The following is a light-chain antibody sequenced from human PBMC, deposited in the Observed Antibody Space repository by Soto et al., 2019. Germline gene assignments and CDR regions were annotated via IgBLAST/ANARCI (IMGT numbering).Light chain of an antibody. CDR3: QQYGSSPRT. V-gene: IGKV3-20*01. Sequence: EIVLTQSPGTLSLSPGERATLSCRASQSVRSDYLAWYQQKPGQAPRLHIYGASTRATGIPDRFTGSGSGTDFTLNISRLEPEDFAVYYCQQYGSSPRTFGQGTKVEI. CDR2: GAS. CDR1: QSVRSDY. J-gene: IGKJ1*01.